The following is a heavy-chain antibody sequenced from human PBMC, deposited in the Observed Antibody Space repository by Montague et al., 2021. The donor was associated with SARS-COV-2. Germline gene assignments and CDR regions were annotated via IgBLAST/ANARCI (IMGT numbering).Heavy chain of an antibody. CDR3: AKGEGPYHYGDYFDY. CDR2: IRGSGGGN. CDR1: GFTFSSYT. V-gene: IGHV3-23*01. J-gene: IGHJ4*02. D-gene: IGHD4-17*01. Sequence: SLRLSFSASGFTFSSYTMSWVRQAPGKGLEWVSSIRGSGGGNYYATSVKGRFTISRDNSKNTLYLQMHSLRAEDTAVYYCAKGEGPYHYGDYFDYWGQGTLVTVSS.